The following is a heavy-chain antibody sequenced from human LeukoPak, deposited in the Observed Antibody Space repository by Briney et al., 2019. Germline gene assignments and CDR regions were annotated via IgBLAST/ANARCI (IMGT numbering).Heavy chain of an antibody. Sequence: PSETLSLTCAVYGGSFSGYYWSWLRQPPGKGLEWIGEINHSGSTNYSPSLKSRVTISVDTSKNQFSLKLSSVTAADTAVYYCARGDRITMIVEGAFDIWGQGTMVTVSS. CDR3: ARGDRITMIVEGAFDI. CDR2: INHSGST. V-gene: IGHV4-34*01. CDR1: GGSFSGYY. D-gene: IGHD3-22*01. J-gene: IGHJ3*02.